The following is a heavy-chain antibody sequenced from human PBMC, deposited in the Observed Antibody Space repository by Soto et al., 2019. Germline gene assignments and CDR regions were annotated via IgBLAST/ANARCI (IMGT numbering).Heavy chain of an antibody. CDR2: IYAGAST. V-gene: IGHV4-31*03. J-gene: IGHJ4*02. Sequence: TLSHPCTVSRGSLTRVVVLRWWHRQPPGQGPEWTGYIYAGASTYYNPSLKRRVTISVDTSKSRFSLKLSSVTAADTAVYYCARDLQYCYGSGSSDWGQGTLLTVSS. CDR3: ARDLQYCYGSGSSD. D-gene: IGHD3-10*01. CDR1: RGSLTRVVVL.